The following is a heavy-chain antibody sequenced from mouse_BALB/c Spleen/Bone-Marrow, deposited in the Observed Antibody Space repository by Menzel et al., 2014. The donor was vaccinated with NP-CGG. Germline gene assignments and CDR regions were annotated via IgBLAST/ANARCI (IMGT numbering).Heavy chain of an antibody. CDR2: IDPYSGGT. Sequence: EVQLQQSGPELVKPGASVTVSCKASGYAFTRYNMYWVKQSHGRSLEWIGYIDPYSGGTNYNQKFKGKATLTVDKSSSTAYMHLNSLTSEDSAVYYCARELSRAMDYWGQGTSVTVSS. J-gene: IGHJ4*01. CDR3: ARELSRAMDY. V-gene: IGHV1S135*01. CDR1: GYAFTRYN. D-gene: IGHD2-12*01.